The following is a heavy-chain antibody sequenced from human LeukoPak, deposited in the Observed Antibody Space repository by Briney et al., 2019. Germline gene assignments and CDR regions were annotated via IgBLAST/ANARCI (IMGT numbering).Heavy chain of an antibody. J-gene: IGHJ4*02. Sequence: PGGSLRLSCAASGFTFSSYAMSWVRQAPGKGLEWVSAISGNGDSTYYADSVKGRFAISRDNSKNTLYLQMNSLRAEDTAVYYCARGPAGIAAAGNIDYWGQGTLVTVSS. V-gene: IGHV3-23*01. CDR3: ARGPAGIAAAGNIDY. CDR2: ISGNGDST. D-gene: IGHD6-13*01. CDR1: GFTFSSYA.